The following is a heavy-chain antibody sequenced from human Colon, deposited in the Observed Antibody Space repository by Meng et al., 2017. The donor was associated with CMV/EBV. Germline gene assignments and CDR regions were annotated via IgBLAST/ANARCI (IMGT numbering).Heavy chain of an antibody. CDR3: AKDGQEWELLQYYYGMDV. CDR2: ISSDGTGT. D-gene: IGHD1-26*01. V-gene: IGHV3-74*01. J-gene: IGHJ6*02. CDR1: GFTFSDYW. Sequence: GGSLRLSCEASGFTFSDYWMHWVRHTPGKGLEWVSRISSDGTGTTYADSVKGRFTISRDNSKNTLYLQMNSLRGEDTAVYYCAKDGQEWELLQYYYGMDVWGQGTTVTVSS.